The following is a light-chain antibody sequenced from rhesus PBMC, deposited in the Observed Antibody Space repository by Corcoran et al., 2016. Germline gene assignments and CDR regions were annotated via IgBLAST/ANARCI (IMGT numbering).Light chain of an antibody. V-gene: IGKV3S11*01. J-gene: IGKJ3*01. CDR3: CQDSNEVT. CDR2: AAS. CDR1: QSVGYH. Sequence: QVILTQSPATLSLSPGERATPSRRASQSVGYHLAWYHHRPGQAPRLLIFAASIRATALPDRFSGSGSGTDFPLTISSLQPEDVGVFHFCQDSNEVTFGPGTSLDI.